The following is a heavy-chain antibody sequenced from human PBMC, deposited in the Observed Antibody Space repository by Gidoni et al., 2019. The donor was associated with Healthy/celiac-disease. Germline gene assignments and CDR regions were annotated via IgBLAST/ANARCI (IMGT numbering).Heavy chain of an antibody. V-gene: IGHV3-7*01. CDR1: GFTFSSYW. D-gene: IGHD3-10*01. CDR2: IKQDGSEK. Sequence: AASGFTFSSYWMSWVRQAPGKGLEWVANIKQDGSEKYYVDSVKGRFTISRDNAKNSLYLQMNSLRAEDTAVYYCARGIRKWFGEFALDYWGQGILVTVSS. CDR3: ARGIRKWFGEFALDY. J-gene: IGHJ4*02.